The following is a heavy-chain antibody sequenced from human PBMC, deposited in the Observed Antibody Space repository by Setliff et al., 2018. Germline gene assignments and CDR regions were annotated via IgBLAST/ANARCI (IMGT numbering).Heavy chain of an antibody. CDR2: FDPEDGET. V-gene: IGHV1-24*01. D-gene: IGHD5-18*01. Sequence: ASVKVSCKVSGYTLTELSMHWVRQAPGKGLEWMGGFDPEDGETIYAQKFQGRVTMTEDTSTDTAYMELSSLRSEDTAVYYCATSVSWIQLVLYPGGYWGQGTLVTVSS. CDR1: GYTLTELS. CDR3: ATSVSWIQLVLYPGGY. J-gene: IGHJ4*02.